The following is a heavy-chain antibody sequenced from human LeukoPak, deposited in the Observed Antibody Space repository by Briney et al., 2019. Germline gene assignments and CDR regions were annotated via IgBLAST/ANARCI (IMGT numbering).Heavy chain of an antibody. CDR2: IWYDGSNK. CDR3: ARDLGIAAAGNSDY. V-gene: IGHV3-33*01. J-gene: IGHJ4*02. CDR1: GFTFSSYG. D-gene: IGHD6-13*01. Sequence: PEGSLRLSCAASGFTFSSYGMHWVRQAPGKGPEWVAVIWYDGSNKYYADSVKGRFTISRDNSKNTLYLQMNSLRAEDTAVYYCARDLGIAAAGNSDYWGQGTLVTVSS.